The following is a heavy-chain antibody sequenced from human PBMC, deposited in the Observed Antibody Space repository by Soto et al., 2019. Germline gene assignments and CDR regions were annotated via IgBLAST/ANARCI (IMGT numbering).Heavy chain of an antibody. V-gene: IGHV3-30-3*01. J-gene: IGHJ6*02. CDR2: TSYDGNNR. CDR1: GFTFSNYA. Sequence: XGALRLSCEVSGFTFSNYAMHWVRQAPGMGLEWVAVTSYDGNNRDYADSVKGRFTISRDNSKNTLHLQMNSLRVEDTAVYYCAREGSGWPYYYYGMDVWGQGTTVTVSS. D-gene: IGHD6-19*01. CDR3: AREGSGWPYYYYGMDV.